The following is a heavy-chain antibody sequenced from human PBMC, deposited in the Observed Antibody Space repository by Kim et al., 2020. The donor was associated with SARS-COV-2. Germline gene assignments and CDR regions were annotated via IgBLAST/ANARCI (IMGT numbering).Heavy chain of an antibody. CDR3: ARPLDRIAGGLGWFDP. V-gene: IGHV4-39*01. J-gene: IGHJ5*02. CDR2: IYYSGST. CDR1: GGSISSSSYY. D-gene: IGHD6-13*01. Sequence: SETLSLTCTVSGGSISSSSYYWGWIRQPPGKGLEWIGSIYYSGSTYYNPSLKSRVTISVDTTKNQFYLKLSSVTAADTAVYSCARPLDRIAGGLGWFDPWGQGSLGTVSS.